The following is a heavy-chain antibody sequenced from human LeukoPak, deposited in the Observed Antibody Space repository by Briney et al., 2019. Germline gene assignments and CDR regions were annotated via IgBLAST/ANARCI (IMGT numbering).Heavy chain of an antibody. J-gene: IGHJ5*02. CDR3: AREGSGYDSNWFDP. Sequence: PGGSLRLSCAASGFPFSSYSMNWVRQAPGKGLEWVSSISSSSSYIYYADSVKGRLTISRDNAKNSLYLQMNSLRAEDTAVYYCAREGSGYDSNWFDPWGQGTLVTVSS. CDR2: ISSSSSYI. D-gene: IGHD5-12*01. CDR1: GFPFSSYS. V-gene: IGHV3-21*01.